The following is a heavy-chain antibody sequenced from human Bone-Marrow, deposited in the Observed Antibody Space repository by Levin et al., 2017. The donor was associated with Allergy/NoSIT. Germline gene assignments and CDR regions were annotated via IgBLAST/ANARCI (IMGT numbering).Heavy chain of an antibody. D-gene: IGHD2-2*01. CDR1: GGSISSHS. J-gene: IGHJ5*02. Sequence: SETLSLTCTVSGGSISSHSRSWIRQPPRKGLEWIGYIYDTGNTNYNPSLRSRVTISVDTSKNQFSLKLSSVTAADTAVYYCARRVCSTTSCYWNWFDPWGQGTLVTVSS. CDR3: ARRVCSTTSCYWNWFDP. V-gene: IGHV4-59*11. CDR2: IYDTGNT.